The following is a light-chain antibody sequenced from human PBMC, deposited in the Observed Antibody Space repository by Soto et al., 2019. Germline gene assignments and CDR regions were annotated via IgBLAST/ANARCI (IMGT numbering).Light chain of an antibody. CDR1: SSDVGGFDY. J-gene: IGLJ2*01. CDR3: CSYAGSYVV. V-gene: IGLV2-11*01. CDR2: DVT. Sequence: QSVLTQPPSVSGSPGQSVTISCTGTSSDVGGFDYVSWYQQHPGKAPKLMIYDVTKRPSGVPGRFSGSKSGNTASLTISGLQAEDEADYYCCSYAGSYVVFGGGTKLTVL.